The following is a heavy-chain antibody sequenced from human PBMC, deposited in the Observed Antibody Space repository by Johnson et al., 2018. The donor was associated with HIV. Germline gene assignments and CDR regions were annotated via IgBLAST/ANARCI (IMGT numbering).Heavy chain of an antibody. CDR2: ISYDGSNK. V-gene: IGHV3-30-3*01. CDR3: AREENWNYDPDAFDI. D-gene: IGHD1-7*01. Sequence: QVQLVESGGGVVQPGRSLRLSCAASGFTFSSYAMHWVRQAPGKGLEWVAVISYDGSNKYYADSVKGRFTISRDNSKNSLYLQMNSLRAGDTAVYYCAREENWNYDPDAFDIWGQGTMVTVSS. J-gene: IGHJ3*02. CDR1: GFTFSSYA.